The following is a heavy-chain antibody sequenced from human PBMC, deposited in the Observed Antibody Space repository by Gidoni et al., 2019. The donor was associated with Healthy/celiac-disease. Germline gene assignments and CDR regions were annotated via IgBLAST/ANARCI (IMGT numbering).Heavy chain of an antibody. CDR1: GGSVSSGSYY. J-gene: IGHJ3*02. D-gene: IGHD5-18*01. CDR2: IYYSGST. Sequence: QVQLQESGPGLVKPSETLSLTCTVSGGSVSSGSYYWSWIRQPPGKGLGWIGYIYYSGSTNYNPSLKSRVTISVDTSKNQFSRKLSSVTAADTAVYYCARDRGLRPGYRGVAFDIWGQGTMVTVSS. V-gene: IGHV4-61*01. CDR3: ARDRGLRPGYRGVAFDI.